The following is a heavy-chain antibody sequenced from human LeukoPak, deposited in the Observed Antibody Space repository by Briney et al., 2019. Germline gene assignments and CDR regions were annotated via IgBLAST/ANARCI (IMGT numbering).Heavy chain of an antibody. D-gene: IGHD5-24*01. CDR2: IYYSGST. CDR3: ARARMATSPALFDY. J-gene: IGHJ4*02. V-gene: IGHV4-61*01. CDR1: GGSVGGGSYC. Sequence: SETLSLTCTVFGGSVGGGSYCWSWIRQPPGKGLEWIGYIYYSGSTNYNPSLKSRVAISIDTSENQFSLKLSSVTAADTAVYYCARARMATSPALFDYWGQGTLVTVSS.